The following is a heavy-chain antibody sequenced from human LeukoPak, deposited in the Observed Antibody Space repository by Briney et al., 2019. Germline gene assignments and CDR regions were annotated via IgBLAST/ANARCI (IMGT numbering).Heavy chain of an antibody. CDR3: ASSTVPDILTGYQNEYYYYYYMDV. V-gene: IGHV1-69*13. J-gene: IGHJ6*03. CDR1: GGTFSSYA. CDR2: IIPIFGTA. D-gene: IGHD3-9*01. Sequence: SVKVSCKASGGTFSSYAISWVRQAPGQGLEWMGGIIPIFGTANYAQKFQGRVTITADESTSTAYMELSSLRSEDTAVYYCASSTVPDILTGYQNEYYYYYYMDVWGKGTTVTVSS.